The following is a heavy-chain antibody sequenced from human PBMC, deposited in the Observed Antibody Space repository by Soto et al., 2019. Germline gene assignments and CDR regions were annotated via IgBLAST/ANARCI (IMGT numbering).Heavy chain of an antibody. D-gene: IGHD6-13*01. CDR2: IWYDGSNK. J-gene: IGHJ3*02. V-gene: IGHV3-33*01. CDR3: ARLPAAGSDAFDI. Sequence: GGSLRLSCAASGFTFSSYGMHWVRQAPGKGLEWVAVIWYDGSNKYYADSVKGRFTISRDNSKNTLYLQMNSLRAEDTAVYYCARLPAAGSDAFDIWGQGTMVTVS. CDR1: GFTFSSYG.